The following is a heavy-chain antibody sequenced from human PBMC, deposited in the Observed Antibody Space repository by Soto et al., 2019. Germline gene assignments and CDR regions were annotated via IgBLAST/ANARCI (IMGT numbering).Heavy chain of an antibody. CDR1: GFTFSSYS. D-gene: IGHD6-13*01. J-gene: IGHJ4*02. V-gene: IGHV3-21*01. Sequence: GGSLRLSCAASGFTFSSYSMNWVRQAPGKGLEWVSSISSSSSYIYYADSVKGRFTISRDNAKNSLYLQMNSLRAEDTAVYYCARTHIAAAGSPFDYWGQGTLVTVSS. CDR2: ISSSSSYI. CDR3: ARTHIAAAGSPFDY.